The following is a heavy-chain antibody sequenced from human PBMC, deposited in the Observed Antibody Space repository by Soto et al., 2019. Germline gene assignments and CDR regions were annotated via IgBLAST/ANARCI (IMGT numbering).Heavy chain of an antibody. D-gene: IGHD3-10*02. Sequence: SVKVSCKASGDTFSSYAISWVRQAPGKGLEWMGKIIPTFGRTNYAQKFQGRLTISADDSTSTAYMELTSLESDDTAVYYCVRDPLSSFAMDVWGQGTTVTVSS. J-gene: IGHJ6*02. CDR2: IIPTFGRT. CDR3: VRDPLSSFAMDV. CDR1: GDTFSSYA. V-gene: IGHV1-69*13.